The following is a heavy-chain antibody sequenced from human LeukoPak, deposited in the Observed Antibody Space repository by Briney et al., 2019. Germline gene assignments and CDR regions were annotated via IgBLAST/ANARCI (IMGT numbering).Heavy chain of an antibody. Sequence: GGSLRLSCAASGFTFSSYAMSWVRQAPGKGLEWVSAISGSGGSTYYADSVKGRFTISRDNSKNTLYLQMNSLRAEDTAVYYCAKVAPLLGYCSGGSCRSYYYYGMDVWGQGTTVTVSS. CDR2: ISGSGGST. D-gene: IGHD2-15*01. J-gene: IGHJ6*02. CDR1: GFTFSSYA. CDR3: AKVAPLLGYCSGGSCRSYYYYGMDV. V-gene: IGHV3-23*01.